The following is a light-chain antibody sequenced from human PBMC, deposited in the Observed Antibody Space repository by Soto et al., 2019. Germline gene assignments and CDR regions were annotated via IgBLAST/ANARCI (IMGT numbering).Light chain of an antibody. CDR1: QSIERY. V-gene: IGKV1-5*01. CDR2: DAS. CDR3: QQFKSSTWT. Sequence: DMQMTQSPSTLSASVGDRVSITCRASQSIERYLAWYQQKPGKAPNLLIYDASSLERGVPSRFSGRGSGTEFTLTISSLQPDDFATYYCQQFKSSTWTFGQGTKVEIK. J-gene: IGKJ1*01.